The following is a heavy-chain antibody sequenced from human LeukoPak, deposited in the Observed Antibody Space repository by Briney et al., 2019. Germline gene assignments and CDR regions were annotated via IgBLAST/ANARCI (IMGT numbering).Heavy chain of an antibody. J-gene: IGHJ4*02. Sequence: SETLSLTCTVSGGSISSSSYYWAWIRQPPGKGLEWIGSIYYSGSTYNNPSLQSRVTISVDTSKNKFSLKLTSVTAADTAVYYCARPTSKLGSFDYWGQGTLVTVSS. D-gene: IGHD2/OR15-2a*01. CDR3: ARPTSKLGSFDY. CDR2: IYYSGST. CDR1: GGSISSSSYY. V-gene: IGHV4-39*07.